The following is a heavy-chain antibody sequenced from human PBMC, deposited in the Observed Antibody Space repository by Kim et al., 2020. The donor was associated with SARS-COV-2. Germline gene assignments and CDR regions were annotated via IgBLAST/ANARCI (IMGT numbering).Heavy chain of an antibody. D-gene: IGHD3-3*01. J-gene: IGHJ6*02. CDR3: ARTYDFWSGYPVLTFDV. CDR1: GFTFSSYS. Sequence: GGSLRLSCAASGFTFSSYSMNWVRQAPGKGLEWVSSISSSSSYIYYADSVKGRFTISRDNAKNSLYLQMNSLRAEDTAVYYCARTYDFWSGYPVLTFDVWGQGTTVTVSS. CDR2: ISSSSSYI. V-gene: IGHV3-21*01.